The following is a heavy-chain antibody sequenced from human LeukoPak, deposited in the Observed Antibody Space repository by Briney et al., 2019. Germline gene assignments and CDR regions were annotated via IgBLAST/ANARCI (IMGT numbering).Heavy chain of an antibody. Sequence: GGSLRLSCAASGFTFSSYWMSWVRQAPGKGLEWVAKIKLDGSEEYYVDSVKGRFTISRDNAKNSVYLQMNSLRAEDTAVYYCARDCCTGGRNTFDPWGQGTLVTVSS. V-gene: IGHV3-7*01. CDR3: ARDCCTGGRNTFDP. CDR1: GFTFSSYW. J-gene: IGHJ5*02. D-gene: IGHD2-8*02. CDR2: IKLDGSEE.